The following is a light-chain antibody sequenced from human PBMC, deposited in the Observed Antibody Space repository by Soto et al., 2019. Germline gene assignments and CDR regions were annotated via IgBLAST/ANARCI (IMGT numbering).Light chain of an antibody. Sequence: IQMTQSPSSLSASVGDRVTITCRASQSISSYLNWYQQKPGKAPKRLIYAASSLQSGVPSRFSGSGSGTEFTLTISSLQPEDFATYYCLQYNSYPFTFGQGTRLEIK. J-gene: IGKJ5*01. CDR2: AAS. CDR3: LQYNSYPFT. V-gene: IGKV1-17*01. CDR1: QSISSY.